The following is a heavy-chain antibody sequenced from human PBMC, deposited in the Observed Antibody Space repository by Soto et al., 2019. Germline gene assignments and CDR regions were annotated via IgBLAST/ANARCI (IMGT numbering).Heavy chain of an antibody. J-gene: IGHJ4*02. CDR1: GFAISRGYY. CDR3: AREKVGATFFDN. D-gene: IGHD1-26*01. CDR2: IYPSVSS. Sequence: SETLSLTCIVSGFAISRGYYWSWVRQPPGKGLEWIGSIYPSVSSYHNPSLATRLRLSIDTSKNQFTLNLTSVTAADTALYFCAREKVGATFFDNWGQGIQVTVSS. V-gene: IGHV4-38-2*02.